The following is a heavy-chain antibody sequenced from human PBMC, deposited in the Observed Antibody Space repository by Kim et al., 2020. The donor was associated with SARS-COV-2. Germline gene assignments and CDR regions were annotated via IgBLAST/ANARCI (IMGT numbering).Heavy chain of an antibody. Sequence: SETLSLTCTVSGGSISSYYWSWIRQPPGKGLEWIGYIYYSGSTNYNPSLKSRVTISVDTSKNQFSLKLSSVTAADTAVYYCARDVRGDWNYYYYMDVWGKGTTVTVSS. V-gene: IGHV4-59*01. J-gene: IGHJ6*03. D-gene: IGHD1-1*01. CDR1: GGSISSYY. CDR3: ARDVRGDWNYYYYMDV. CDR2: IYYSGST.